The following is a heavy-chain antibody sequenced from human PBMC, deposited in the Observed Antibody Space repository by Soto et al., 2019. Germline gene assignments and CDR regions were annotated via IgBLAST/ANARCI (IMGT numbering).Heavy chain of an antibody. Sequence: PGGPLRLSCAASGFTFSNAWMSWVRQAPGKGLEWVGRIKSKTDGGTTDYAAPVKGRFTISRDDSKNTLYLQMNSLKTEDTAVYYCTTDLYGDPSYYYYYYGMDVWGQGTTVTVSS. CDR2: IKSKTDGGTT. CDR1: GFTFSNAW. J-gene: IGHJ6*02. D-gene: IGHD4-17*01. CDR3: TTDLYGDPSYYYYYYGMDV. V-gene: IGHV3-15*01.